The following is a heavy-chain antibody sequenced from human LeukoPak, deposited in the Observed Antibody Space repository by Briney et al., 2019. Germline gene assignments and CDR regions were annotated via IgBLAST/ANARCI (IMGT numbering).Heavy chain of an antibody. CDR1: GGSIRSYY. Sequence: SETLSLTCTVSGGSIRSYYWSWIRQPPGKGLEWIGYIYYSGSTNYNPSLKSRVTISVDTSKNQFSLKLSSVTAADTAVYYCARVERYYYDSSGSPAHYYYYGMDVWGQRTTVTVSS. CDR2: IYYSGST. V-gene: IGHV4-59*08. D-gene: IGHD3-22*01. J-gene: IGHJ6*02. CDR3: ARVERYYYDSSGSPAHYYYYGMDV.